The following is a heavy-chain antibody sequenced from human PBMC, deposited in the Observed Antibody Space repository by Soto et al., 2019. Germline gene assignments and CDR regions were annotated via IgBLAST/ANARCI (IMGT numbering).Heavy chain of an antibody. CDR1: GGTFSSYA. J-gene: IGHJ5*02. Sequence: ASVKVSCKASGGTFSSYAISWVRQAPGQGHEWMGGIIPIFGTANYTQKLQGRVTITADESTSTAYMELSSLRSKNTAVYYCAGGFCSGVSCSSWLLDNNGLAPWGRGTLVTVSP. CDR2: IIPIFGTA. D-gene: IGHD2-15*01. CDR3: AGGFCSGVSCSSWLLDNNGLAP. V-gene: IGHV1-69*13.